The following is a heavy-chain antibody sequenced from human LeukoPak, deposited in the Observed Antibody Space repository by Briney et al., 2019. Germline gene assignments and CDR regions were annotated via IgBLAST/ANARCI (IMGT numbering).Heavy chain of an antibody. CDR1: GYXFTVYF. CDR3: ARELNYDSSGYYFDY. J-gene: IGHJ4*02. Sequence: GASVKVSCNASGYXFTVYFMHWVRQAPGQGLEWMGWINHNSGGTNYAQKFQGRVTMTRDTSISTAYMELSRLRSDDTAVYYCARELNYDSSGYYFDYWGQGTLVTVSS. V-gene: IGHV1-2*02. D-gene: IGHD3-22*01. CDR2: INHNSGGT.